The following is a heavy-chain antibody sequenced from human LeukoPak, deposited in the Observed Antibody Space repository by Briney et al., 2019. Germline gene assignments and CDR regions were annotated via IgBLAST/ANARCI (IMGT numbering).Heavy chain of an antibody. CDR1: GGSISGSSYY. V-gene: IGHV4-39*01. Sequence: PSETLSLTCTVSGGSISGSSYYWGWIRQTPGKGLEWIGNIYYSGSTYYNPSLKSRVTISVDTSKNQFSLKVSSVTAADTAVYYCARGDYYYMDVWGKGTTVTISS. J-gene: IGHJ6*03. CDR3: ARGDYYYMDV. CDR2: IYYSGST.